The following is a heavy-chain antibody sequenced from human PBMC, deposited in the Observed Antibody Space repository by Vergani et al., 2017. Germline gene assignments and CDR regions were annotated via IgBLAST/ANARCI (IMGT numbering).Heavy chain of an antibody. CDR1: GGTFSTYA. Sequence: QVQLVQSGAEVKKPGSSVKVSCKASGGTFSTYAISWVRPAPGQGLEWVGGIIPIFGTANSAQKFQGRVTITADDSTRTAYMELSSLRSEDTAVYYCARDLGSYYYDSSCYYGGFDYWGQGTLVTVSS. J-gene: IGHJ4*02. CDR3: ARDLGSYYYDSSCYYGGFDY. CDR2: IIPIFGTA. D-gene: IGHD3-22*01. V-gene: IGHV1-69*01.